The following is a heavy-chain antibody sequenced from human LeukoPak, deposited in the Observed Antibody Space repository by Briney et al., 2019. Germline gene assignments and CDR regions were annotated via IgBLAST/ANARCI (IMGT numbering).Heavy chain of an antibody. V-gene: IGHV3-23*01. CDR1: GFTFSSYS. CDR3: AREEGGQYSSSLYMDV. CDR2: VSGSGGST. J-gene: IGHJ6*03. D-gene: IGHD6-6*01. Sequence: GGSLRLSCAASGFTFSSYSMNWVRQAPGKGLEWVSAVSGSGGSTYYADSVKGRFTISRDNSKNTLYLQMNSLRAEDTAVYYCAREEGGQYSSSLYMDVWGKGTTVTVSS.